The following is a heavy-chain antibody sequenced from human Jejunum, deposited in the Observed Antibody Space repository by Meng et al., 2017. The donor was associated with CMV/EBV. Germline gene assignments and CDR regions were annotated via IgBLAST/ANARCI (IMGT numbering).Heavy chain of an antibody. CDR3: ARATISSLSGMDV. CDR2: INSDGSST. Sequence: SGFTFSVFWMHSVRQAPGKGLVWVSRINSDGSSTIYADSVKGRFTISRDNAKNTLYLQMNSLRAEDTAEYYCARATISSLSGMDVWGQGTTVTVSS. CDR1: GFTFSVFW. D-gene: IGHD3-9*01. V-gene: IGHV3-74*01. J-gene: IGHJ6*02.